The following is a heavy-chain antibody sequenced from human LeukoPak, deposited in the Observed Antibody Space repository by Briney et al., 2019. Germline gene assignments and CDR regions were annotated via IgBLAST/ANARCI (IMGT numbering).Heavy chain of an antibody. CDR2: INWNGGST. J-gene: IGHJ4*02. D-gene: IGHD6-19*01. CDR1: GFNFDDYG. V-gene: IGHV3-20*04. Sequence: PGGSLRLSCAASGFNFDDYGMSWVRQVPGKGLEWVSGINWNGGSTGYADSVKGRFIISRDNAKNSLYLQMNSLRAEDTAVYYCARGFTIWEAVAGYYFDYWGQGTLVTVSS. CDR3: ARGFTIWEAVAGYYFDY.